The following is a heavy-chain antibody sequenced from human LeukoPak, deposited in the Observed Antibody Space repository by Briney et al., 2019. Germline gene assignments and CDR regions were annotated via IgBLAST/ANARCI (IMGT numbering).Heavy chain of an antibody. CDR3: AKHGSGSYYAAYYFDY. V-gene: IGHV3-23*01. D-gene: IGHD3-10*01. Sequence: GGSLRLSCAASGFTFSSYAMSWARQAPGKGLEWVSAISGSGGSTYYADSVKGRFTISRDNSKNTLYLQMNSLRAEDTAVYYCAKHGSGSYYAAYYFDYWGQGTLVTVSS. CDR2: ISGSGGST. CDR1: GFTFSSYA. J-gene: IGHJ4*02.